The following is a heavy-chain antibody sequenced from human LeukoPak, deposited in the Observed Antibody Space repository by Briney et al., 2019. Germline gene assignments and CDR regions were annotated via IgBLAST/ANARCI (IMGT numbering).Heavy chain of an antibody. J-gene: IGHJ4*02. CDR3: ARDECSSTSCFDY. CDR1: GYTFTGYY. V-gene: IGHV1-2*02. D-gene: IGHD2-2*01. Sequence: GASVEVSCKASGYTFTGYYMHWVRQAPGQGLEWMGWINPNSGGTNYAQKFQGRVTMTRDTSISTAYMELSRLRSDDTAVYYCARDECSSTSCFDYWGQGTLVTVSS. CDR2: INPNSGGT.